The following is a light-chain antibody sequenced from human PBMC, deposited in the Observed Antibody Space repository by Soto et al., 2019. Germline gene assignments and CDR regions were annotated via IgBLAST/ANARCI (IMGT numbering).Light chain of an antibody. V-gene: IGLV2-11*01. CDR2: EAT. CDR3: CSFAGGYSYV. J-gene: IGLJ1*01. CDR1: SSDIGAYDF. Sequence: QSALTQPRSVSGSPGPSVTISCTGTSSDIGAYDFVSWYRQHPGKAPELIIYEATKRPSGVPDRFSGSKSGNTAFLTISGLQAEDEDDSYWCSFAGGYSYVFGAGTKLTAL.